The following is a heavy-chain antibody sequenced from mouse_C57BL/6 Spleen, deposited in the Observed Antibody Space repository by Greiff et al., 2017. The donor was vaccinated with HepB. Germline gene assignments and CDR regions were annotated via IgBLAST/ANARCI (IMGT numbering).Heavy chain of an antibody. CDR3: ARFRAQRDAMDD. D-gene: IGHD3-2*02. Sequence: QVQLQQPGAELVKPGASVKLSCKASGYTFTSYWMQWVKQRPGQGLEWIGEIDPSDSYTNYNQKFKGKATLTVDTSSSTAYMQLSSLTSEDSAVYYCARFRAQRDAMDDWGQGTSVTVSS. V-gene: IGHV1-50*01. CDR1: GYTFTSYW. CDR2: IDPSDSYT. J-gene: IGHJ4*01.